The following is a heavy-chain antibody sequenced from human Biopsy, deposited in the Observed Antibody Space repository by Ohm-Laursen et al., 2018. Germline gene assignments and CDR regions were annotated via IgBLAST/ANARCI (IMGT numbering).Heavy chain of an antibody. J-gene: IGHJ1*01. CDR1: GFSFTGYY. CDR3: ATKLTGYFHH. Sequence: SVKVSCKASGFSFTGYYIHWVRQAPGQGLEWMGGIIPVFGTGNYAQKFQDRVTVAADTSTSTATMELRSLRSDDTAVYYCATKLTGYFHHWGQGTLVIVSS. V-gene: IGHV1-69*06. CDR2: IIPVFGTG. D-gene: IGHD3-9*01.